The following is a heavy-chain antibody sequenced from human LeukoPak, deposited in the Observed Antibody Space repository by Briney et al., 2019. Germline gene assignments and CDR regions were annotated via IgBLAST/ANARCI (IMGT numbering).Heavy chain of an antibody. CDR3: AREFADGRGFDC. CDR2: INPNSGGT. CDR1: GYTFTGYY. J-gene: IGHJ4*02. D-gene: IGHD3-10*01. Sequence: ASVTVSCMASGYTFTGYYMHWVRQAPGQGLEWMGWINPNSGGTNYAQKFQGRVTMTRDTSISTAYMELSRLRSDDTAVYYCAREFADGRGFDCWGQGTLVTVSS. V-gene: IGHV1-2*02.